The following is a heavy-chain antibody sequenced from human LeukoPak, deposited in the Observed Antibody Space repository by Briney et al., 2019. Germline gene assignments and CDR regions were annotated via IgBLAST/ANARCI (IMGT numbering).Heavy chain of an antibody. CDR1: GGSINTYF. V-gene: IGHV4-59*01. J-gene: IGHJ1*01. CDR3: ARGVTGGWYGDFQH. Sequence: SETLSLTCTVSGGSINTYFWSWIRQPPGKGLEWIGYIYYSGSTNYNPSLKSRVTISVDTSKNQFSLKLSSVTAAGTAVYYCARGVTGGWYGDFQHWGQGTLVTVSS. D-gene: IGHD6-19*01. CDR2: IYYSGST.